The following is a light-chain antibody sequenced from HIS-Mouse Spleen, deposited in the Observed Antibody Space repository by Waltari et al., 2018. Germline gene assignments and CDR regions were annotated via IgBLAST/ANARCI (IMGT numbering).Light chain of an antibody. Sequence: QSALTQPASVSGSPGQSITISCTGTSSAFGSYTLVSWYQQHPGKAPKLMIYEGSKRPSGVSNRFSGSKSGNTASLTISGLQAEDEADYYCCSYAGSSTWVFGGGTKLTVL. CDR1: SSAFGSYTL. CDR2: EGS. J-gene: IGLJ3*02. CDR3: CSYAGSSTWV. V-gene: IGLV2-23*01.